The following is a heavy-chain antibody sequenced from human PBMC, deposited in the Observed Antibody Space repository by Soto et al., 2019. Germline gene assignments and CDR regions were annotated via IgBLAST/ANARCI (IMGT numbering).Heavy chain of an antibody. CDR1: GFTFSSYS. CDR3: ARVPDPAYYYYGMDV. V-gene: IGHV3-21*01. J-gene: IGHJ6*02. CDR2: ISSSSSYI. Sequence: GGSLRLSCAASGFTFSSYSMNWVRQAPGKGLEWVSSISSSSSYIYYADSVKGRFTISRDNAKNSLYLQMNSLRAEDTAVYYCARVPDPAYYYYGMDVWGQGTTVTVSS.